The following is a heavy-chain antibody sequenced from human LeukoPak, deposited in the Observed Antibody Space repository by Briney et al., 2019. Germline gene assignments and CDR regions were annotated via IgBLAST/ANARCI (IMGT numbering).Heavy chain of an antibody. V-gene: IGHV4-38-2*02. Sequence: PSETLSLTCTVSGYSISSGHYWGWIRQPPGKGLEWIGSMYHSGSTYYNPPLKSRVTISEDTSKDQFSLKLRSVTAADTAVYYCARAVRGYSYGYYYMDVWGKGTTVTVSS. CDR1: GYSISSGHY. CDR2: MYHSGST. CDR3: ARAVRGYSYGYYYMDV. J-gene: IGHJ6*03. D-gene: IGHD5-18*01.